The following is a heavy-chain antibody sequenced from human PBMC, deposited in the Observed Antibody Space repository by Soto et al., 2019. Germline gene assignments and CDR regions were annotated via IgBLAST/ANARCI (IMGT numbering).Heavy chain of an antibody. CDR3: ARGMTPPGAPAWYYFDS. J-gene: IGHJ4*02. CDR2: FSLSGTT. CDR1: GASITGSFF. D-gene: IGHD2-8*02. V-gene: IGHV4-4*07. Sequence: PSETLSLTCTVSGASITGSFFWSWIRQPAGKGLEWIGRFSLSGTTNYNPSLRSRVTMSADVSKNQFSLRLTSVTAADTALCYCARGMTPPGAPAWYYFDSWGQGTLVTVSS.